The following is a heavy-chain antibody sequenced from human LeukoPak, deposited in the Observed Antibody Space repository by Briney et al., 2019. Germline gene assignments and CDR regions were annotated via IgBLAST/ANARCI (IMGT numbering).Heavy chain of an antibody. D-gene: IGHD6-19*01. CDR3: ARQYSSGWHYFDY. CDR1: GYSFTSYW. CDR2: IYPVDSDT. V-gene: IGHV5-51*01. Sequence: GEAVKISCKGSGYSFTSYWIGWVRQMPGKGREWMGIIYPVDSDTRYTPSFQGQVTISADKSISTAYLQWSSMKASDTAMYYCARQYSSGWHYFDYWGQGTLVTVSS. J-gene: IGHJ4*02.